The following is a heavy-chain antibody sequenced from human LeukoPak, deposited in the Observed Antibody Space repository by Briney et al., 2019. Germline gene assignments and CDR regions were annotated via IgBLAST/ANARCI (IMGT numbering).Heavy chain of an antibody. V-gene: IGHV1-2*02. J-gene: IGHJ6*02. D-gene: IGHD1-20*01. CDR1: GYTFTVYY. CDR2: INPNSGGT. CDR3: ARDDPYNWNSYYYGMDV. Sequence: GASVTVSCKASGYTFTVYYMHWVRQAPGQGLEWMGWINPNSGGTNYAQKFQGRVTMTRDTSISTAYMELSRLRSDDTAVYYCARDDPYNWNSYYYGMDVWGQGTTVTVSS.